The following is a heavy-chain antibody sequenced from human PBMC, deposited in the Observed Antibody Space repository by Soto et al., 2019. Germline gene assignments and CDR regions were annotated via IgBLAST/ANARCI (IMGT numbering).Heavy chain of an antibody. CDR2: INAGNGNT. Sequence: ASVKVSCKASGYTFTSYAMHWVRQAPGQRLEWMGWINAGNGNTKYSQKFQGRVTITRDTSASTAYMELSSLRSEDTAVYYCARSLQGIAAAAFDYWGQGTLVTVSS. CDR1: GYTFTSYA. V-gene: IGHV1-3*01. D-gene: IGHD6-13*01. CDR3: ARSLQGIAAAAFDY. J-gene: IGHJ4*02.